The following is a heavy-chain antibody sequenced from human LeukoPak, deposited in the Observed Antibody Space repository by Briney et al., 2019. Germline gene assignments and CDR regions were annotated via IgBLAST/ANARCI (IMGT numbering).Heavy chain of an antibody. D-gene: IGHD6-19*01. V-gene: IGHV4-34*01. CDR3: ARLKGRAVAGAFDY. J-gene: IGHJ4*02. CDR2: INHSGST. CDR1: GGSFSGYY. Sequence: SETLSLTCAVYGGSFSGYYWSWIRQPPGKGLEWIGEINHSGSTNYNPSLKSRVTISVDTSKNQFSLKLSSVTAADTAVYYCARLKGRAVAGAFDYWGQGTLATVSS.